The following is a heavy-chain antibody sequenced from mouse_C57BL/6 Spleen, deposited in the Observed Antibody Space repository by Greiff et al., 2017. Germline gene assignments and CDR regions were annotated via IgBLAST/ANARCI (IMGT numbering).Heavy chain of an antibody. V-gene: IGHV5-4*03. CDR1: GFTFSSYA. J-gene: IGHJ3*01. CDR3: ARGGPWFAY. Sequence: EVKLVESGGGLVKPGGSLKLSCAASGFTFSSYAMSWVRQTPEKRLEWVATISDGGSYTYYPDNVKGRFTISRDNAKNNLYLQMSHLKSEDTAMYYCARGGPWFAYWGQGTLVTVSA. CDR2: ISDGGSYT.